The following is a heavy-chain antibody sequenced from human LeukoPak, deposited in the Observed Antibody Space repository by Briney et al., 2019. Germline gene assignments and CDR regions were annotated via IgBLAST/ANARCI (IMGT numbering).Heavy chain of an antibody. Sequence: PSETLSLTCTVSGGSISSSSYYWGWIRQPPGKGLEWIGSIYYSGSTYYNPSLKSRVTISVDTSKNQFSLKLSSVTAADTAVYYCATHALGGYDILTGLPTFDYWGQGTLVTVSS. CDR2: IYYSGST. V-gene: IGHV4-39*01. CDR1: GGSISSSSYY. J-gene: IGHJ4*02. CDR3: ATHALGGYDILTGLPTFDY. D-gene: IGHD3-9*01.